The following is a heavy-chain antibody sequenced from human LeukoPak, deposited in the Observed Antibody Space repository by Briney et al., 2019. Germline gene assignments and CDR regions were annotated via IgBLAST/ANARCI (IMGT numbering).Heavy chain of an antibody. Sequence: ASVKVSCKASGYTFTGYYMHWVRQAPGQGLEWMRRINPNSGGTNYAQKFQGRVTMTRDTSISTAYMELSRLRSDDTAVYYCARGRDLGYCSGGSCYMSKVEYWGQGTLVTVSS. CDR3: ARGRDLGYCSGGSCYMSKVEY. D-gene: IGHD2-15*01. CDR1: GYTFTGYY. J-gene: IGHJ4*02. V-gene: IGHV1-2*06. CDR2: INPNSGGT.